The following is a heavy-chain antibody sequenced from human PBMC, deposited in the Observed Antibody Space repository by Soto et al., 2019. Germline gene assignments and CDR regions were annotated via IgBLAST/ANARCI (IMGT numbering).Heavy chain of an antibody. CDR1: GGSISSSSYY. CDR3: ARLATAMVTFDY. V-gene: IGHV4-39*01. D-gene: IGHD5-18*01. J-gene: IGHJ4*02. Sequence: QLQLQESGPGLVKPSETLSLTCTVSGGSISSSSYYWGWIRQSPGKGLEWIGSIYYSGNTYYNPSLTSRVTISVDTSKNQFSLKLSSVTAADTAVYFCARLATAMVTFDYWGQGTLVTVSS. CDR2: IYYSGNT.